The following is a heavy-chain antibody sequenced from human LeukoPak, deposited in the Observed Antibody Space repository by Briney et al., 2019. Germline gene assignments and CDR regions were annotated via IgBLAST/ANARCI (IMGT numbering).Heavy chain of an antibody. CDR3: ARGKWSTRH. Sequence: GGSLRLSCAASGFTVSSTYMTWVRQAPGKGLEWVSSISSSSNYIYYADSVKGRFTISRDNAKKSLYLQMNSLRAEDTAVYYCARGKWSTRHWGQGTLVTVSS. CDR1: GFTVSSTY. J-gene: IGHJ4*02. V-gene: IGHV3-21*01. D-gene: IGHD2-15*01. CDR2: ISSSSNYI.